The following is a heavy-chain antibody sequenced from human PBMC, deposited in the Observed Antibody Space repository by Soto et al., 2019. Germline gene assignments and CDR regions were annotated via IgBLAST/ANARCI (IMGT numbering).Heavy chain of an antibody. CDR1: GYSFTNSW. J-gene: IGHJ4*02. Sequence: GESLKISCKASGYSFTNSWIGWVRQMPGKGLEWMGILYPGDSDTRYSPSFQGQVTISADKSISTVYLQWSSLKASDTGIYYCARHTGYYPNFWGLGTLVTVSS. CDR2: LYPGDSDT. CDR3: ARHTGYYPNF. D-gene: IGHD3-9*01. V-gene: IGHV5-51*01.